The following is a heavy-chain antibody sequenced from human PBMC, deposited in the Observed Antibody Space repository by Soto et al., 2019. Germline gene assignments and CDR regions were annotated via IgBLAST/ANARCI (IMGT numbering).Heavy chain of an antibody. D-gene: IGHD2-2*02. CDR2: IKQDGSEK. Sequence: GGSLRLSCAASGFTFSSYWMSWIRQAPGKGLEWVANIKQDGSEKYYVDSVKGRFTISRDNAKNSLYLQMNSLRAEDTAEYYGARETGYCSSTSCYRLYFDYWGQGSLVTVS. CDR1: GFTFSSYW. V-gene: IGHV3-7*03. J-gene: IGHJ4*02. CDR3: ARETGYCSSTSCYRLYFDY.